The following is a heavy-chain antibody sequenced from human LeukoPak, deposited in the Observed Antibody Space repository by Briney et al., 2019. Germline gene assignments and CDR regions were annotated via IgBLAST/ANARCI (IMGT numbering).Heavy chain of an antibody. CDR1: GGSISTYY. D-gene: IGHD4-17*01. CDR2: IFYSGST. CDR3: ARHGVATTTVEMGTCSI. J-gene: IGHJ3*02. V-gene: IGHV4-59*08. Sequence: SETLSLTCTVSGGSISTYYWSWIRQPPGKGLEWIGYIFYSGSTNYNPSLKSRVTISVDTSKNQFSLRLSSVTAADTAVYYCARHGVATTTVEMGTCSIWGQATMVTVSS.